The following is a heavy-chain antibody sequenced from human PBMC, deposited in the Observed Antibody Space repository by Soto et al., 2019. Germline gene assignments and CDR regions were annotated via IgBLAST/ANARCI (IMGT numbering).Heavy chain of an antibody. V-gene: IGHV3-21*01. D-gene: IGHD1-1*01. CDR1: GFTFSTYS. CDR3: ASEPVEMPTTLDY. J-gene: IGHJ4*02. CDR2: ISSGSSYI. Sequence: ESGGGLVKPGGSLRLSCAASGFTFSTYSMNWVRQAPGKGLEWVSSISSGSSYINYADSLKGRFTISRDNAKNSLYLQMNSLRAEDTAVYYCASEPVEMPTTLDYWGQGTLVTVSS.